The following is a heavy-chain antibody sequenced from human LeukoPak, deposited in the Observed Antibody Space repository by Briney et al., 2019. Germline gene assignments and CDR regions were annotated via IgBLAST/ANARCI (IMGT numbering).Heavy chain of an antibody. D-gene: IGHD3-16*02. Sequence: ASVKVSCKASGYTFTGYYMHWVRQAPGQGLEWMGRINANSGGTNYAQTFQGRVTLTRDTSISTAYMEFSSLISDDTAVYYCARGPFVIVTDGNWFDPWGQGTLVTVSS. CDR2: INANSGGT. J-gene: IGHJ5*02. CDR1: GYTFTGYY. V-gene: IGHV1-2*06. CDR3: ARGPFVIVTDGNWFDP.